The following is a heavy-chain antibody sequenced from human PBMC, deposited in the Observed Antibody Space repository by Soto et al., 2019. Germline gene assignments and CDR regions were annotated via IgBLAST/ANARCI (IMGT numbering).Heavy chain of an antibody. D-gene: IGHD3-22*01. J-gene: IGHJ5*02. CDR1: GGFLSESY. CDR2: INHVGGT. V-gene: IGHV4-34*01. CDR3: VRIRYHLPSSVPWLEP. Sequence: PSETLSLTCAVYGGFLSESYWTWIRQPPGKGLEWIGEINHVGGTNYNPSLKSRVTMSGDTSQNQFSLRLISVTAADTAMYLCVRIRYHLPSSVPWLEPWGQGTAVTDSS.